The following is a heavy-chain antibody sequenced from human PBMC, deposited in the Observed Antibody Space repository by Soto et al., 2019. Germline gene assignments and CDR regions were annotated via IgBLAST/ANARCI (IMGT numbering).Heavy chain of an antibody. CDR1: GFTFSSYA. V-gene: IGHV3-23*01. J-gene: IGHJ1*01. Sequence: GGSLRLSCAASGFTFSSYAMSWVRQAPGKGLEWVSAISGSGGSTYYADSVKGRFTISRDNSKNTLYLQMNSLRAEDTTVYYCAKEFDSSGYYYYFQHWGQGTLVTVSS. CDR3: AKEFDSSGYYYYFQH. D-gene: IGHD3-22*01. CDR2: ISGSGGST.